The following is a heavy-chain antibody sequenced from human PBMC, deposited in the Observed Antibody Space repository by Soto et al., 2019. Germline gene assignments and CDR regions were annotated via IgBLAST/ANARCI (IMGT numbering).Heavy chain of an antibody. CDR2: ISQSAGGNT. CDR1: GFPFRSSG. CDR3: AGWNYDY. Sequence: GGALRISWAASGFPFRSSGMMLVRQAPGKGLEWGSAISQSAGGNTYYADSVKGRFTISRDDSKNTLYLQMDSLRPEDTAQYYCAGWNYDYWGQGTQVTVSS. J-gene: IGHJ4*02. V-gene: IGHV3-23*01. D-gene: IGHD1-7*01.